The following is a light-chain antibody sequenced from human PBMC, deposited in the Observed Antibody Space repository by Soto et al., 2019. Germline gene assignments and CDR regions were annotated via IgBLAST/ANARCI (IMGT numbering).Light chain of an antibody. V-gene: IGKV1D-16*01. CDR2: GAS. J-gene: IGKJ4*01. CDR1: QGISSW. Sequence: DIQMTQSPSSLSASVGDRVTITCRASQGISSWLAWYQQKPDKAPKSLIYGASTLQSGVPSRFSGSGSGTDFTLTISSLQPEDVATYYCQQYNSYPPTFGGGTKVEIK. CDR3: QQYNSYPPT.